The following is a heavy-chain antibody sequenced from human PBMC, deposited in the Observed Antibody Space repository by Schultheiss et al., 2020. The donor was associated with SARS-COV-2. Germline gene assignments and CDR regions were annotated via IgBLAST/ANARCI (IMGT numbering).Heavy chain of an antibody. CDR2: IYSGGST. Sequence: SCAASGFTFSSYEMNWVRQAPGKGLEWVSVIYSGGSTYYADSVKGRFTISRENAKNTLHLQINSLRVGDTAVYYCARGGSGYANYGMDVWGQGTTVTVSS. J-gene: IGHJ6*02. CDR1: GFTFSSYE. D-gene: IGHD5-12*01. CDR3: ARGGSGYANYGMDV. V-gene: IGHV3-66*01.